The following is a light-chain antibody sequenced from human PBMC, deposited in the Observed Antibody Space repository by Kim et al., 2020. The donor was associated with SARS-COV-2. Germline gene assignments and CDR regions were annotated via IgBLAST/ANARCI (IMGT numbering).Light chain of an antibody. V-gene: IGKV1-9*01. Sequence: DIQLTQPPSFLSASVGDRVTITCRASQGITSYLAWYQQKPGKAPNLLIYAASTLQSGVPSRFSGSGSGTEFTLTISSLQPEDFAAYYCQQLHSYPRTFGGGTKVDIK. J-gene: IGKJ4*02. CDR2: AAS. CDR3: QQLHSYPRT. CDR1: QGITSY.